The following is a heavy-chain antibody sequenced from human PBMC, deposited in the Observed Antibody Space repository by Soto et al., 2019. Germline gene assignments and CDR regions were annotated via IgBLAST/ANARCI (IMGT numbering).Heavy chain of an antibody. J-gene: IGHJ4*02. Sequence: QVQLVEYGGGVVQPGRSLRLSCAVSGFTVSTYGMHWVRQAPGKGLEWVADISRDGGTKYYADSVKGRFTISRDNSRNTLFLEMNSLRSDDMAVYYCTGEVASGYWGQGTLVTVSS. CDR3: TGEVASGY. CDR1: GFTVSTYG. CDR2: ISRDGGTK. D-gene: IGHD2-8*02. V-gene: IGHV3-30*03.